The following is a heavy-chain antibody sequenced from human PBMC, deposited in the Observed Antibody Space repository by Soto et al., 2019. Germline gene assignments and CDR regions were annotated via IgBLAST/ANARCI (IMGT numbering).Heavy chain of an antibody. CDR2: ISSSGSTI. CDR1: GFTFSDYY. D-gene: IGHD5-18*01. CDR3: ARDPGMGYGSAWYFDY. J-gene: IGHJ4*02. Sequence: GGSLRLSCAACGFTFSDYYMSWIRQAPGKGLEWVSYISSSGSTIYYADSVKGRFTISRDNAKNSLYLQMNSLRAEDTAVYYCARDPGMGYGSAWYFDYWGQGTLVTVSS. V-gene: IGHV3-11*01.